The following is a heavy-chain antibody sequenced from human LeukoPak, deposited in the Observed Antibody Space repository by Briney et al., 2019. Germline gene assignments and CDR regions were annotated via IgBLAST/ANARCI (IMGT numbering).Heavy chain of an antibody. Sequence: SETLSLTCTVSAGSVSNGNYYWSWLRQPPGKALEWIGYIYYTGTTYYIPSLEGRVTISVDTSKNQFSVKLNSVTAADTAVYYCARDGDAENPDYYYYGMDVWGQGTTVTVSS. CDR1: AGSVSNGNYY. CDR3: ARDGDAENPDYYYYGMDV. D-gene: IGHD4-17*01. CDR2: IYYTGTT. V-gene: IGHV4-61*01. J-gene: IGHJ6*02.